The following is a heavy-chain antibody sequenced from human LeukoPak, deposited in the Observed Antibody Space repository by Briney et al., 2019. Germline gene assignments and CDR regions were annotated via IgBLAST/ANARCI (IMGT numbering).Heavy chain of an antibody. J-gene: IGHJ4*02. CDR2: IYPGDSDT. CDR3: ARARLAVGIPGDY. CDR1: GYSFTSCW. Sequence: GESLKISCKGSGYSFTSCWIGWVRQMPGKGLEWMGIIYPGDSDTRYSPSFQGQVTISADKSISTAYLQWSSLKASDTAMYYCARARLAVGIPGDYWGQGTLVTVSS. V-gene: IGHV5-51*01. D-gene: IGHD6-19*01.